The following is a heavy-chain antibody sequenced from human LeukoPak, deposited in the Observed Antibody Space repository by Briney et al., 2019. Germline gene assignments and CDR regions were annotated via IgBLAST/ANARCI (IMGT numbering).Heavy chain of an antibody. V-gene: IGHV3-23*01. CDR3: AKEVVVVIIAPTEAGFDY. D-gene: IGHD3-22*01. CDR1: GFTFSSYA. Sequence: PGGSLRLSCAASGFTFSSYAMGWVRQAPGKGLEWVSAISGSGDSTYSADSMKGRFTISRDNSKNTLHLQMNSLRAEDTAVYYCAKEVVVVIIAPTEAGFDYWGQGTLVTVSS. CDR2: ISGSGDST. J-gene: IGHJ4*02.